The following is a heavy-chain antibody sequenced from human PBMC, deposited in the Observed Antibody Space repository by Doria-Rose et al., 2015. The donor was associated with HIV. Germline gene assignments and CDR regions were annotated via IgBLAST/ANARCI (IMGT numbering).Heavy chain of an antibody. D-gene: IGHD1-26*01. CDR2: IFDTGST. CDR1: GGSISHYY. CDR3: ARVLSGTYDY. V-gene: IGHV4-59*01. Sequence: QVQLQESGPGLVKPSETLSLTCSVSGGSISHYYWSWIRQPPGKGLEYIGDIFDTGSTIYSPSLKSRVSISIDTSKNKFSLRLSSVTAADTAVYYCARVLSGTYDYWGQGTLVTVSS. J-gene: IGHJ4*02.